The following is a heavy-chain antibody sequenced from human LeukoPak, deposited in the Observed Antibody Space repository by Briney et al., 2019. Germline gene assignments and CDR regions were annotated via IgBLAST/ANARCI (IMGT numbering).Heavy chain of an antibody. V-gene: IGHV4-34*01. D-gene: IGHD3-10*01. CDR1: GGSFRGYY. CDR3: ARGNRRLGYYGSGSRLPYDS. Sequence: SETLSPTCDVYGGSFRGYYWTWIRQSPGKGLEWLGEFTHLETTNYNPSLKSRVTVSVDTSKNQFSLSLTSVTAADTAVYFCARGNRRLGYYGSGSRLPYDSWGRGTLVTVSS. J-gene: IGHJ5*02. CDR2: FTHLETT.